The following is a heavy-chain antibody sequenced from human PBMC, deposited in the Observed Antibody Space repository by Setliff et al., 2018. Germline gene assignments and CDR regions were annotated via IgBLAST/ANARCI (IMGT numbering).Heavy chain of an antibody. CDR1: GGFIRSINSY. J-gene: IGHJ3*02. Sequence: SETLSLTCTVSGGFIRSINSYWGWIRQPPGKGLEWIGSFYYSGMTPYNPSLKNRVTISLDTSKNQLSLKMTSVTAADTAVYYCARRKGVATDAFDIWGQGTMVTVSS. D-gene: IGHD5-12*01. CDR2: FYYSGMT. V-gene: IGHV4-39*01. CDR3: ARRKGVATDAFDI.